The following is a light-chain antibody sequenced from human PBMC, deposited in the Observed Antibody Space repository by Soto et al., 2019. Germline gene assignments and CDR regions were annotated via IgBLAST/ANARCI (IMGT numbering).Light chain of an antibody. CDR1: QSISNW. V-gene: IGKV1-5*03. CDR3: PQFSFSHT. Sequence: DIQMTQSPSTLSASVGDRVTITCRASQSISNWLAWYQQKRWKAPKLLVYKAPTLESGVPSRFSGTGSGTEFTLTISSLQPDDFATYYCPQFSFSHTCGGGTKVEIK. CDR2: KAP. J-gene: IGKJ4*01.